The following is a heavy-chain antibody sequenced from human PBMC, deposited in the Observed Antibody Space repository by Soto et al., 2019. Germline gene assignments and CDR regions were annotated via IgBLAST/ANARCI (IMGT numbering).Heavy chain of an antibody. J-gene: IGHJ4*02. V-gene: IGHV4-31*02. CDR2: IYYSGST. CDR3: ARDLDYDSSGYYVLDY. CDR1: GGSISRGGYY. Sequence: PSATLTLTWTVSGGSISRGGYYWSWIRQHPGKGLEWIGFIYYSGSTYYNPSLKSRVTISVDTSKNQFSLKLSSVTAADTAVYYCARDLDYDSSGYYVLDYWGQGTLVTV. D-gene: IGHD3-22*01.